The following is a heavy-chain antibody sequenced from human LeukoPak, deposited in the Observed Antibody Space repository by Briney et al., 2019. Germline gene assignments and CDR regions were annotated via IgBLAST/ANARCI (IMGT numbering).Heavy chain of an antibody. D-gene: IGHD6-13*01. V-gene: IGHV1-18*01. CDR3: ARDSSSSRFDP. Sequence: ASVKVSCTASGYTFTSYGISWVRQAPGQELKWMGWISAYNGNTNYAQKLQGRVTMTTDTSTSTAYMELRSLRSDDTAVYYCARDSSSSRFDPWGKGTLVTVSS. J-gene: IGHJ5*02. CDR1: GYTFTSYG. CDR2: ISAYNGNT.